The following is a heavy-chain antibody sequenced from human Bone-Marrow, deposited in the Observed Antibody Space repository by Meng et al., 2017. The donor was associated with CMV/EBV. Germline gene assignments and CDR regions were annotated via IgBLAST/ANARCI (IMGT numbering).Heavy chain of an antibody. CDR3: ARCPVDGATGYYYYYGMDG. V-gene: IGHV1-8*01. D-gene: IGHD4-23*01. CDR1: GYTFTSYD. J-gene: IGHJ6*02. CDR2: MNPNSGNT. Sequence: ASVKVSCKASGYTFTSYDINWVRQATGQGLEWMGWMNPNSGNTGYAQKFQGRVTMTRNTSISTANMELSSLRSEDTAVYYCARCPVDGATGYYYYYGMDGWGQGTTVTVAS.